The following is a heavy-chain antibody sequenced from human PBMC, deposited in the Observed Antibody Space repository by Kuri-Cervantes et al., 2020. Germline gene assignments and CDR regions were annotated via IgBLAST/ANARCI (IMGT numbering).Heavy chain of an antibody. CDR3: ARENDYSSGYDWDYYYGMDV. Sequence: GGSLRLSCAASGFTFSSYGMHWVRQAPGKGLEWVAVISYDGSNKYYADSVKGRFTISRDNSKNTLYLQMNSLRAEDTAVYYCARENDYSSGYDWDYYYGMDVWGQGTTVTVSS. CDR1: GFTFSSYG. J-gene: IGHJ6*02. D-gene: IGHD5-12*01. V-gene: IGHV3-30*03. CDR2: ISYDGSNK.